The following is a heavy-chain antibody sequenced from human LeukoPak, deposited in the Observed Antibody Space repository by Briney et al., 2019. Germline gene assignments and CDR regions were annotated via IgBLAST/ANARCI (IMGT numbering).Heavy chain of an antibody. V-gene: IGHV4-59*02. Sequence: SETLSLTCTISGGSVSDYYWSWIRQSPGKGLEWIGYIYHTGSTSYSLSLKSRVTISADTSQNQFSLKLSSVTAADTAVYYCARDNKQQLTFDYWGQGTLVTVSS. J-gene: IGHJ4*02. CDR2: IYHTGST. D-gene: IGHD6-13*01. CDR1: GGSVSDYY. CDR3: ARDNKQQLTFDY.